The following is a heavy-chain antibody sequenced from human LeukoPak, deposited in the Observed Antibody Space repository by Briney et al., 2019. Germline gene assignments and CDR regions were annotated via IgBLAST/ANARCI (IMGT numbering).Heavy chain of an antibody. CDR3: AKDPGVTTVSYFDY. V-gene: IGHV3-30*02. Sequence: AGGSLRLSCAASGFTFSSYGMHWVRQAPGKGLEWVAFIRYDGSNKYYADSVKGRFTISRDNSKNTLYLQMNSLRAEDTAVYYCAKDPGVTTVSYFDYWGQGTLVTVSS. D-gene: IGHD4-17*01. J-gene: IGHJ4*02. CDR2: IRYDGSNK. CDR1: GFTFSSYG.